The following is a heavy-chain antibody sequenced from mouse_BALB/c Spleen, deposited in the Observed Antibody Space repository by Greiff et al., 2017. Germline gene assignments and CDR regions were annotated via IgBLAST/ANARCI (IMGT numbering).Heavy chain of an antibody. CDR1: GYTFTSYW. CDR2: INPSNGRT. J-gene: IGHJ1*01. Sequence: VQLQQPGAELVKPGASVKLSCKASGYTFTSYWMHWVKQRPGQGLEWIGEINPSNGRTNYNEKFKSKATLTVDKSSSTAYMQLSSLTSEDSAVYYCAKVGDWYFDVWGAGTTVTVSS. D-gene: IGHD1-3*01. V-gene: IGHV1S81*02. CDR3: AKVGDWYFDV.